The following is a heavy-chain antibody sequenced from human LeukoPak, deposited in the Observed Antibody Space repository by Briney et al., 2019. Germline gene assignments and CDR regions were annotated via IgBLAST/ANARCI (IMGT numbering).Heavy chain of an antibody. Sequence: GGSLRLSCAASGFTFSSYAMSWVRQAPGKGLEWVSAISGSGGSTYYADSVKGRFTISRDNSKNTLYLQMNSLRAEDTAVYCCAKELMMVVVGPLGYWGQGTLVTVSS. J-gene: IGHJ4*02. CDR3: AKELMMVVVGPLGY. CDR1: GFTFSSYA. D-gene: IGHD3-22*01. CDR2: ISGSGGST. V-gene: IGHV3-23*01.